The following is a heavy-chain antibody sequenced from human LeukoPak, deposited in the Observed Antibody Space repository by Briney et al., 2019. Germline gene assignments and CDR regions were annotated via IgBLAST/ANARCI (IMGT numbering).Heavy chain of an antibody. CDR3: AGLTGGTPPNWFDP. V-gene: IGHV4-59*08. Sequence: SETLSLTCTVSGGSISSYYWSWLRQPAGKGLEWIGYIYYSGSTNYNPSLKSRVTISVDTSKNQFSLKLSSVTAADTAVYYCAGLTGGTPPNWFDPWGQGTLVTVSS. CDR1: GGSISSYY. CDR2: IYYSGST. J-gene: IGHJ5*02. D-gene: IGHD3-9*01.